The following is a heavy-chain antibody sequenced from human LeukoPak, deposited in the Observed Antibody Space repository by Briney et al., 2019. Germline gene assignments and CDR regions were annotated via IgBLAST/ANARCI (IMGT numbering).Heavy chain of an antibody. CDR2: IKQDGSEK. D-gene: IGHD3-22*01. V-gene: IGHV3-7*01. J-gene: IGHJ4*02. CDR3: ARDGFNYYDSSGDY. CDR1: GFTFSSYW. Sequence: AGGSLRLSCAASGFTFSSYWMSWVRQAPGKGLEWVANIKQDGSEKYYADSVKGRFTISRDNAKNSLYLQMNSLRAEDTAVYYCARDGFNYYDSSGDYWGQGTLVTVSS.